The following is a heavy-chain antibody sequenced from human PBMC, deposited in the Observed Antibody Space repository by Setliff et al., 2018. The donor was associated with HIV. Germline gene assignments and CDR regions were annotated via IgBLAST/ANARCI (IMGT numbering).Heavy chain of an antibody. V-gene: IGHV1-2*06. CDR3: ARGGVTFYYYYYYMDV. J-gene: IGHJ6*03. CDR2: INPNSGGT. Sequence: ASVKVSCKASEYTFTDYFIHWVRQAPGQGLEWMGRINPNSGGTNYAQKFQGRVTMTRDTSISTAYMELSRLRSDDTAVYYCARGGVTFYYYYYYMDVWGKGTTVTVSS. CDR1: EYTFTDYF. D-gene: IGHD4-4*01.